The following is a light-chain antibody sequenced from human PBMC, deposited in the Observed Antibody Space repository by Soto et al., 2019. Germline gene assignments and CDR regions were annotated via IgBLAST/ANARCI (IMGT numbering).Light chain of an antibody. Sequence: DIQMTQSPSILSASVGDRVTITCRASQSISNWLAWYQQKPGRAPKVLIYDASSLQSGVPSRFSGSGSGKEFTLTISSLQPDDIATYYCQQYKSYSYTFGQGTNLEI. CDR2: DAS. CDR3: QQYKSYSYT. V-gene: IGKV1-5*01. J-gene: IGKJ2*01. CDR1: QSISNW.